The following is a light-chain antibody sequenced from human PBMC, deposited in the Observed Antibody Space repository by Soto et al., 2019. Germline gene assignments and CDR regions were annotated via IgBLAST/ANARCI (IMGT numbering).Light chain of an antibody. CDR2: DAS. CDR3: QQRSNWPPVT. J-gene: IGKJ4*01. V-gene: IGKV3-11*01. CDR1: QSVCYH. Sequence: EIVLAQSPATLSLSPGERATLSCRASQSVCYHLAWYQQKPGQAPRLLIYDASNRATGIPARFSGSGSGTDFTLAISSLEPEDFAVYYCQQRSNWPPVTFGGGTKVDI.